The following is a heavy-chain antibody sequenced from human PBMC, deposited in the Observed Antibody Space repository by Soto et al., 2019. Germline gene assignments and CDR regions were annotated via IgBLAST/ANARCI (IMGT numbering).Heavy chain of an antibody. CDR2: ISAYNGNT. V-gene: IGHV1-18*01. CDR1: GYTFTSYG. CDR3: ARGVLWFGELLYGYFDY. Sequence: ASVKVSCKASGYTFTSYGTSWVRQAPGQGLEWMGWISAYNGNTNYAQKLQGRVTMTTDTSTSTAYMELRSLRSDDTAVYYCARGVLWFGELLYGYFDYWGQGTLVTVSS. J-gene: IGHJ4*02. D-gene: IGHD3-10*01.